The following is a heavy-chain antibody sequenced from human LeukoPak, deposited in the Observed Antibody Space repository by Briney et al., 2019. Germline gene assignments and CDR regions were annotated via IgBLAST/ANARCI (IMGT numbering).Heavy chain of an antibody. CDR2: IGSGSGGTT. V-gene: IGHV3-23*01. CDR3: ARDSDSSGYFDS. Sequence: PGGSLRLSCAASGFTFSSYAMRWVRQAPGKGLEWVSAIGSGSGGTTIYADSVKGRFSLSIDNAKNSLYRQMNILRAEDTAVYYCARDSDSSGYFDSWGQGTLVTVSS. CDR1: GFTFSSYA. D-gene: IGHD3-22*01. J-gene: IGHJ4*02.